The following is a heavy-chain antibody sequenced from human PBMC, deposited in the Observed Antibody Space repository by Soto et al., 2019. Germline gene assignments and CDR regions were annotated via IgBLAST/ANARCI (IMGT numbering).Heavy chain of an antibody. CDR1: GFSLITSGVA. Sequence: QITLKESGPTLVNPTQTLTLTCTFSGFSLITSGVAVVWIRQPPGKALEWLALINWNDDKAYSPSLKNRLTITKDTSKNQVVLTMTNMDPVDTATYYCARDYNWRIEYWGQGTLVTVSS. CDR2: INWNDDK. J-gene: IGHJ4*02. V-gene: IGHV2-5*01. CDR3: ARDYNWRIEY. D-gene: IGHD1-20*01.